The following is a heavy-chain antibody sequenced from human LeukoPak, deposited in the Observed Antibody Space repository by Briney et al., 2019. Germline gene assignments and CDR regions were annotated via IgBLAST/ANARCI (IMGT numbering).Heavy chain of an antibody. CDR2: IKSKIDGGTT. J-gene: IGHJ4*02. CDR3: AKDYPWADNDSSGYYYRPTYFDY. V-gene: IGHV3-15*01. D-gene: IGHD3-22*01. CDR1: GFTFSNAW. Sequence: GGSLRLSCAASGFTFSNAWMNWVRQAPGKGLEWVGRIKSKIDGGTTDYAAPVKGRFTISRDDSKNTLYLQMNSLKTEDTAVYYCAKDYPWADNDSSGYYYRPTYFDYWGQGTLVTVSS.